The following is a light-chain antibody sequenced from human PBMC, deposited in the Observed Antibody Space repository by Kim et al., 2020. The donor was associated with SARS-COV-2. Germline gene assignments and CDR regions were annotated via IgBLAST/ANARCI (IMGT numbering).Light chain of an antibody. V-gene: IGLV2-11*03. CDR3: CSYAGSYTWV. CDR2: DVT. Sequence: GQSVTISCTGTSSDVGGYDYVSWYQQHPGKAPKLMIYDVTKRPSGVPGRFSGSKSGNTASLTISGLQAEDEADYYCCSYAGSYTWVFGGGTKLTVL. J-gene: IGLJ3*02. CDR1: SSDVGGYDY.